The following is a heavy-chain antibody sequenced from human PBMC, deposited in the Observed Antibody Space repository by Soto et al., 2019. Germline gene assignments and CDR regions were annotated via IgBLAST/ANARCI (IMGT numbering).Heavy chain of an antibody. J-gene: IGHJ6*02. Sequence: GSLRLSCAASVFTFSSHAMSWVRQAPGKGLEWVSTISSGGDNTYSADSVKGRSTISRDNSKNTLYLQMNSLRAEDTAVYYCAKDFDSYSSGRYGMDVWGQGTTVTVSS. CDR3: AKDFDSYSSGRYGMDV. V-gene: IGHV3-23*01. D-gene: IGHD6-19*01. CDR2: ISSGGDNT. CDR1: VFTFSSHA.